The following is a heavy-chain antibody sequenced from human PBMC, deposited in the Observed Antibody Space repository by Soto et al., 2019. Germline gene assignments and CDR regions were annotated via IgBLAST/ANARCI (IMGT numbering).Heavy chain of an antibody. CDR3: ARDWVQQQLTWGYYYYGMDV. D-gene: IGHD6-13*01. J-gene: IGHJ6*02. CDR2: ISYDGSNK. CDR1: GFTFSSYA. V-gene: IGHV3-30-3*01. Sequence: QVQLVESGGGVVQPGRSLRLSCAASGFTFSSYAMHWVRQAPGKGLEWVAVISYDGSNKYYADSVKGRFTISRDNSKNTLYLQMNSLRAEDTAVYYCARDWVQQQLTWGYYYYGMDVWGQGTTVTVSS.